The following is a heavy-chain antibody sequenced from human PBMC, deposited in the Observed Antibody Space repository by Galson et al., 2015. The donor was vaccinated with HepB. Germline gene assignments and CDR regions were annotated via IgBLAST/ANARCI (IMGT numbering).Heavy chain of an antibody. Sequence: SLRLSCAASGFAVNSNYMSWVRQAPGKGLGWVSFIYSRGSTNYADSVKGRFTISRDNSKNKMYLQMNSLRAEDTAVYYCARGATQALGYWGQGTLVTVSS. V-gene: IGHV3-66*01. CDR3: ARGATQALGY. J-gene: IGHJ4*02. CDR1: GFAVNSNY. D-gene: IGHD7-27*01. CDR2: IYSRGST.